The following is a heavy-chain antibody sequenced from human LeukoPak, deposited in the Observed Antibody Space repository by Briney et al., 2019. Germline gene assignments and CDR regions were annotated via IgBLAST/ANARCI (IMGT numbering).Heavy chain of an antibody. CDR1: GFTFSDYY. CDR2: ISSSGSTI. Sequence: PGGSLRLSCAASGFTFSDYYMSWLRQAPGKGLEWVSYISSSGSTIYYADSVKGRFTISRDNAKNSLYLQMNSLRAEDTAVYYCARDTLNYYDSSGYPYYFDYWGQGTLVTVSS. CDR3: ARDTLNYYDSSGYPYYFDY. V-gene: IGHV3-11*04. J-gene: IGHJ4*02. D-gene: IGHD3-22*01.